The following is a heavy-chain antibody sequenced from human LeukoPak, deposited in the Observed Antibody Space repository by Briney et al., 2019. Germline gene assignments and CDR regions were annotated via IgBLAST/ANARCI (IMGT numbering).Heavy chain of an antibody. CDR1: GFTFSNAW. Sequence: GGSLRLSCAASGFTFSNAWMSWVRQAPGKGLEWVGRIKSKTDGGTADYAAPVKGRFTISRDDSKNTLYLQMNSLKTEDTAVYYCTTDRPGDYRAAAGTTYYYDSSGVDYWGQGTLVTVSS. CDR2: IKSKTDGGTA. CDR3: TTDRPGDYRAAAGTTYYYDSSGVDY. J-gene: IGHJ4*02. V-gene: IGHV3-15*01. D-gene: IGHD3-22*01.